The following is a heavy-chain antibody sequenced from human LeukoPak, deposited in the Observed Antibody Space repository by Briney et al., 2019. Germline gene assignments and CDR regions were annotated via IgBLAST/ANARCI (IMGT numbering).Heavy chain of an antibody. CDR1: GFTFSSYA. CDR2: ISGSGGST. Sequence: GGSLRLSCAASGFTFSSYAMSWVRQTPGKGLEWVSAISGSGGSTYYADSVKGRFTISRDNSKNTLYLQMNSLRAEDTAVYYCAKGDSWLGYFDYWGQGTLVTVSS. D-gene: IGHD6-19*01. J-gene: IGHJ4*02. CDR3: AKGDSWLGYFDY. V-gene: IGHV3-23*01.